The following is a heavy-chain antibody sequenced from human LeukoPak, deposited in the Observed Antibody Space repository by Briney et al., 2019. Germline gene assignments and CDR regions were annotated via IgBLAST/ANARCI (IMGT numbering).Heavy chain of an antibody. CDR2: IYYRGST. CDR3: ARGVVVVVAATRGIFEAFDI. V-gene: IGHV4-30-4*01. D-gene: IGHD2-15*01. Sequence: SQTLSLTCTVSGGSISSGDYYWSWIRQPPGKGLEWIGYIYYRGSTYYNPSLKSRVTISVDTSKNQFSLKLSSLTAADTAVYYCARGVVVVVAATRGIFEAFDIWGQGTMVTVSS. CDR1: GGSISSGDYY. J-gene: IGHJ3*02.